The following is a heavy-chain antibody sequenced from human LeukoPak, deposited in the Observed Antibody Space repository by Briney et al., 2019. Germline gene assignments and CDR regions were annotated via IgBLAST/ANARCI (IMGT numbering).Heavy chain of an antibody. CDR1: GFTFSSYS. Sequence: GGSLRLSCAASGFTFSSYSMNWVRQAPGKGLEWVSYISSSSSTIYYADSVKGRFTISRDNAKNSLYLQMNSLRAEDTAVYYCARELEIVVVVAARFDPWGQGTLVTVSS. CDR2: ISSSSSTI. CDR3: ARELEIVVVVAARFDP. V-gene: IGHV3-48*04. D-gene: IGHD2-15*01. J-gene: IGHJ5*02.